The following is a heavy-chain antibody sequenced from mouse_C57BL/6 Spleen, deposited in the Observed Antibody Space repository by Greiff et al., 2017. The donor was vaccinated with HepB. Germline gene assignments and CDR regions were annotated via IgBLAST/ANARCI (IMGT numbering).Heavy chain of an antibody. V-gene: IGHV1-64*01. CDR2: IHPNSGST. J-gene: IGHJ1*03. CDR3: ARSGYDYFRGYFDV. D-gene: IGHD2-4*01. CDR1: GYTFTSYW. Sequence: VQLQQPGAELVKPGASVKLSCKASGYTFTSYWMHWVKQRPGQGLEWIGMIHPNSGSTNYNEKFKSKATLTVDKSSSTAYMQLSSLTSEDSAVYYCARSGYDYFRGYFDVWGTGTTVTVSS.